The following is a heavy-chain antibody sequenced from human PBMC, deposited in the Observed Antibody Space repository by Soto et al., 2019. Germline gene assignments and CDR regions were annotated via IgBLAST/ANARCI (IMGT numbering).Heavy chain of an antibody. Sequence: SVKVSCKASGGTFSSYAISWVRQAPGQGLEWMGGIIPIFGTANYAQKFQGRVTITADESTSTAYMELSGLRSEDTAVYYCARDKDFRFVLVPAASPKSYYYYGLDVWGQGTTVTVSS. CDR1: GGTFSSYA. V-gene: IGHV1-69*13. CDR2: IIPIFGTA. D-gene: IGHD2-2*01. CDR3: ARDKDFRFVLVPAASPKSYYYYGLDV. J-gene: IGHJ6*02.